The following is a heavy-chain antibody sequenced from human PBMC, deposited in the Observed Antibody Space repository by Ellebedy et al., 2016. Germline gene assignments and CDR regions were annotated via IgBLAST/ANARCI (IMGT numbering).Heavy chain of an antibody. V-gene: IGHV3-11*03. CDR1: GFTFSDYY. Sequence: GESLKISXAASGFTFSDYYMSWIRQAPGKGLEWVSYISSRSSYTNYADSAKGRFTISGDKAKNSLYLQMNSLRAEDTAVYYCARFLNKSESWSSLSPYYYGLDVWGQGTTVTVSS. D-gene: IGHD3-10*01. CDR2: ISSRSSYT. CDR3: ARFLNKSESWSSLSPYYYGLDV. J-gene: IGHJ6*02.